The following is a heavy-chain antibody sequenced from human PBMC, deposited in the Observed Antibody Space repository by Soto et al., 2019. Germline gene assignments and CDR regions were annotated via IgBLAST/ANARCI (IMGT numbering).Heavy chain of an antibody. V-gene: IGHV4-31*03. CDR3: ARAGYDRDGGGYYYFDY. Sequence: QVQLQESGPGLVKPSQTLSLTCTVSGGSIGSGSYYWSWIRQHPGKGLEWIGYINYSGSTFYIPSLKLRVTTSIDTSTNQFSLKLSSVTAADTAVYYCARAGYDRDGGGYYYFDYWGQGTLVTVSS. D-gene: IGHD3-22*01. J-gene: IGHJ4*02. CDR1: GGSIGSGSYY. CDR2: INYSGST.